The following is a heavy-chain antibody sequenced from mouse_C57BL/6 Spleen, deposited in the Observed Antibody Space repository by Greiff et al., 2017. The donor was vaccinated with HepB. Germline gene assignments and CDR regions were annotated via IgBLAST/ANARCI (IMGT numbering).Heavy chain of an antibody. Sequence: EVQRVESGGGLVKPGGSLKLSCAASGFTFSSYTMSWVRQTPEKRLEWVATISGGGGNTYYPDSVKGRFTISRDNAKNTLYLQMSSLRSEDTALYYCASGYDPGAMDYWGQGTSVTVSS. D-gene: IGHD2-3*01. J-gene: IGHJ4*01. V-gene: IGHV5-9*01. CDR2: ISGGGGNT. CDR1: GFTFSSYT. CDR3: ASGYDPGAMDY.